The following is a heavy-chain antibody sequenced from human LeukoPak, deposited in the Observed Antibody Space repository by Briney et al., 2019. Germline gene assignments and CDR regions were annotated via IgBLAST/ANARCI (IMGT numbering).Heavy chain of an antibody. CDR1: GYTLTELS. D-gene: IGHD6-13*01. V-gene: IGHV1-24*01. J-gene: IGHJ3*02. Sequence: GASVKVSCKVSGYTLTELSMHGVRQAPGKGLEWMGGFDPEDGETIYAQKFQGRVTITEDTSTDTAYMELSSLRSEDTAVYYCATKVAAAGTYAFDIWGQGTMVTVSS. CDR3: ATKVAAAGTYAFDI. CDR2: FDPEDGET.